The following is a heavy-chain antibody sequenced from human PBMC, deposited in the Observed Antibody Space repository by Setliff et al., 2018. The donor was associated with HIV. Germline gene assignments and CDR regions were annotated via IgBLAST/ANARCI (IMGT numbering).Heavy chain of an antibody. CDR2: LSPSGTT. J-gene: IGHJ5*02. D-gene: IGHD3-22*01. V-gene: IGHV4-34*01. Sequence: SETLSLTCTVYGGSFSNYYTNWIRQPPGKGLEWIGELSPSGTTRSNPPLQSRVTIPLDTSNNQFSLKLTSVTAADTAMYYCASRVYYYDENRILREEGFVPWGQGTLVTVSS. CDR1: GGSFSNYY. CDR3: ASRVYYYDENRILREEGFVP.